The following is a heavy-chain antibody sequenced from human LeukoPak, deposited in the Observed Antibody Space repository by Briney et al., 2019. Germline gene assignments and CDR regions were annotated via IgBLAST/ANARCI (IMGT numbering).Heavy chain of an antibody. V-gene: IGHV4-34*01. Sequence: SETLSLTCAVYGGSFSGYYWSWIRQPPGKGLEWVGEINHSGSTNYNPSLKSRVTISVDTSKNQFSLKLSSVTAADTAVYYCARGRQRYYDFWSGYPNWFDPWGQGTLVTVSS. D-gene: IGHD3-3*01. CDR1: GGSFSGYY. J-gene: IGHJ5*02. CDR3: ARGRQRYYDFWSGYPNWFDP. CDR2: INHSGST.